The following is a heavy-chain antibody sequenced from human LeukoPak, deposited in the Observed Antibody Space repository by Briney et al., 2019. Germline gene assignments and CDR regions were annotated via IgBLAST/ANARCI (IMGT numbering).Heavy chain of an antibody. D-gene: IGHD2/OR15-2a*01. V-gene: IGHV4-4*09. CDR3: ARHGEGVTYFYAFDI. CDR1: GGSIDDYW. CDR2: IYASGGT. J-gene: IGHJ3*02. Sequence: SETLSLTCTVSGGSIDDYWWSWIRQPPGKGLEWIAYIYASGGTNSNPSLESRVTISADTSKNQFSLTLSSVTAADTAVYYCARHGEGVTYFYAFDIWGQGTMVTVSP.